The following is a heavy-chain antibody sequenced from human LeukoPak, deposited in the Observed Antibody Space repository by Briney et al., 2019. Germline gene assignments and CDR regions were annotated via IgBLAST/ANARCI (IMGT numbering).Heavy chain of an antibody. V-gene: IGHV3-53*01. D-gene: IGHD3-3*01. CDR2: IYSGGST. CDR3: ASTIFGVVIGLMDV. J-gene: IGHJ6*03. CDR1: GFTVSSNY. Sequence: GGSLRLSCAASGFTVSSNYMSWVRQAPGKGLEWVSVIYSGGSTYYADSVKGRFTISRDNSKNTLYLQMNSLRAEDTAVYYCASTIFGVVIGLMDVWGKGTTVTVS.